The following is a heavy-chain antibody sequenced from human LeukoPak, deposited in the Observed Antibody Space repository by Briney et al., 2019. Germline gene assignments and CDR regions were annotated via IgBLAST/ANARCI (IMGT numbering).Heavy chain of an antibody. CDR3: ARAQRYGGYLDY. V-gene: IGHV3-23*01. D-gene: IGHD1-26*01. Sequence: PGGSLRLSCAASGFTFSSYAMSWVRQAPGKGLEWVSAISGSGGSTYYADSVKGRFTISRDNSKNTLYLQMNSLRAEDTAVYYCARAQRYGGYLDYWGQGTLVTVSS. CDR2: ISGSGGST. CDR1: GFTFSSYA. J-gene: IGHJ4*02.